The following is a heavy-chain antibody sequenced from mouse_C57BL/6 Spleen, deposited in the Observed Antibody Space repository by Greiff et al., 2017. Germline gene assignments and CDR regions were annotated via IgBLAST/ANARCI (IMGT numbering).Heavy chain of an antibody. J-gene: IGHJ2*01. Sequence: EVMLVESGGGLVKPGGSLKLSCAASGFTFSDYGMHWVRQAPEKGLEWVAYISSGSSTIYYADTVKGRFTISRDNAKNTLFLQMTSLRSEDTAMYYCANDGYYTGVYWGQGTTLTVSS. CDR2: ISSGSSTI. D-gene: IGHD2-3*01. V-gene: IGHV5-17*01. CDR1: GFTFSDYG. CDR3: ANDGYYTGVY.